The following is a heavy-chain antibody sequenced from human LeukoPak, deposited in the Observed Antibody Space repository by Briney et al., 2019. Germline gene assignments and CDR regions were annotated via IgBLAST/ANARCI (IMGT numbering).Heavy chain of an antibody. Sequence: GGSLRLSCAASGFTFSSYAMSWVRQAPGKGLEWVSAISGSGGSTYYADSVKGRFTISRDNSKNTLYLQMNSLRAEDTAVYYCAKYSSGYYYAPEDDAFDIWGQGTMVTVSS. CDR3: AKYSSGYYYAPEDDAFDI. V-gene: IGHV3-23*01. CDR1: GFTFSSYA. CDR2: ISGSGGST. D-gene: IGHD3-22*01. J-gene: IGHJ3*02.